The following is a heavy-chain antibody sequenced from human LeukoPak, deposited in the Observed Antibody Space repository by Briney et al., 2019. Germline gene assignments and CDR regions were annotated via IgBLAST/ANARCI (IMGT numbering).Heavy chain of an antibody. D-gene: IGHD5-18*01. J-gene: IGHJ4*02. Sequence: GGSLRLSCAASGFTFDDYGMSWVRQAPGKGLEWVSGINWSGGSTGYADSVKGRFTISRDNAKNSLYLQMNSLRAEDTALYYCARGSMGIQLWLMVDYWGQGTLVTVSS. CDR3: ARGSMGIQLWLMVDY. V-gene: IGHV3-20*04. CDR1: GFTFDDYG. CDR2: INWSGGST.